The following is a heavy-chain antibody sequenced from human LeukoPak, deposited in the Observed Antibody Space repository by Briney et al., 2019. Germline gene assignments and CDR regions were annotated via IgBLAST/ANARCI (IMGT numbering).Heavy chain of an antibody. J-gene: IGHJ5*02. Sequence: GGSLRLSCAASGFTFSSYAMSWVRQAPGKGLEWVSAISGSGGSTYYADSVKGRFTISRDNSRNTLYLQMNSLRAEDTAVYYCAKAHSTVIMYNWFDPWGQGTLVTVSS. V-gene: IGHV3-23*01. CDR1: GFTFSSYA. CDR3: AKAHSTVIMYNWFDP. CDR2: ISGSGGST. D-gene: IGHD4-17*01.